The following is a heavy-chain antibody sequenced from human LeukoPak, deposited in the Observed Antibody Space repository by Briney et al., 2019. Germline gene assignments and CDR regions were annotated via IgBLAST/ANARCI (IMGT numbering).Heavy chain of an antibody. CDR2: IYYSGST. D-gene: IGHD5-12*01. J-gene: IGHJ5*02. CDR1: GGSTSSYY. CDR3: ARGIVDIVAAVTNWFDP. V-gene: IGHV4-59*01. Sequence: SETLSLTCTVSGGSTSSYYWSWIRQPPGKGLEWIGYIYYSGSTNYNPSLKSRVTISVDTSKNQFSLKLSSVTAADTAVYYCARGIVDIVAAVTNWFDPWGQGTLVTVSS.